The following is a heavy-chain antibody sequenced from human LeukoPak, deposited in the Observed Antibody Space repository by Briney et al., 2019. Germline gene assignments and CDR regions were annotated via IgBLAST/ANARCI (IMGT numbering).Heavy chain of an antibody. CDR3: VREGSGLLTKNFDY. D-gene: IGHD2-15*01. J-gene: IGHJ4*02. CDR1: GFPFSDSY. Sequence: ASVKVSCKASGFPFSDSYIHWVRQAPGQGLEWTGYINPRSGGTSSPQKFKGRVTLTADTINTAYMVLSSLISDDTAIYYCVREGSGLLTKNFDYWGQGTLVTVSS. V-gene: IGHV1-2*02. CDR2: INPRSGGT.